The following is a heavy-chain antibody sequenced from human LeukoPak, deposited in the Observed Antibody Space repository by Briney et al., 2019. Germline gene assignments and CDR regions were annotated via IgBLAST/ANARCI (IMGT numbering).Heavy chain of an antibody. Sequence: SETLSLTCTVSGGSISSYYWSWIRQPAGKGLEWTGRIYTSGSTNYNPSLKSRVTMSVDTSKNQFSLKLSSVTAADTAVYYCARVRDSAYCGGDCYLGYYYYYMDVWGKGTTVTVSS. V-gene: IGHV4-4*07. CDR3: ARVRDSAYCGGDCYLGYYYYYMDV. J-gene: IGHJ6*03. CDR1: GGSISSYY. D-gene: IGHD2-21*01. CDR2: IYTSGST.